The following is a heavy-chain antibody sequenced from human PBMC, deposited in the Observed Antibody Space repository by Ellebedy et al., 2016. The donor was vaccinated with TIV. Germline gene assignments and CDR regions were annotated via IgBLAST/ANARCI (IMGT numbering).Heavy chain of an antibody. CDR1: GFTFTTYW. V-gene: IGHV3-7*03. D-gene: IGHD2/OR15-2a*01. CDR3: ARGVLSGY. CDR2: IKQDGSEK. Sequence: GESLKISCAASGFTFTTYWMSWVRQAPGKGLEWVANIKQDGSEKYYVDSVKGRFTISRDNSKNTLYLQVNSLRAEDTAVYYCARGVLSGYWGQGTLVTVSS. J-gene: IGHJ4*02.